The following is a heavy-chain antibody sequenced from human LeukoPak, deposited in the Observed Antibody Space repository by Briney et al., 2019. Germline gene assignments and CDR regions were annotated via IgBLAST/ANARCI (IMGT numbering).Heavy chain of an antibody. Sequence: SETLSLTCTVSGGSISNYYWSWIRQPPGKGLEWIGYMYYSGSTNYNPSLKSRVTISVDTSKNQFSLKLSSVTAADTAVYYCAREPYCSGGSCYSVFAFDIWGQGTMVTVSS. D-gene: IGHD2-15*01. CDR3: AREPYCSGGSCYSVFAFDI. J-gene: IGHJ3*02. CDR1: GGSISNYY. CDR2: MYYSGST. V-gene: IGHV4-59*01.